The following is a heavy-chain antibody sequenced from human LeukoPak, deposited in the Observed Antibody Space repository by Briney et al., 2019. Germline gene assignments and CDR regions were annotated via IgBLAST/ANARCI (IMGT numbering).Heavy chain of an antibody. J-gene: IGHJ5*02. V-gene: IGHV4-31*03. D-gene: IGHD6-13*01. CDR3: ARDIGAAAGTSGWFDP. CDR1: GGSISSGGYY. CDR2: IYYSGST. Sequence: SETLSLTCTASGGSISSGGYYWSWIRQHPGKGLEWIGYIYYSGSTYYNPSLKSRVTISVDTSKNQFSLKLSSVTAADTAVYYCARDIGAAAGTSGWFDPWGQGALVTVSS.